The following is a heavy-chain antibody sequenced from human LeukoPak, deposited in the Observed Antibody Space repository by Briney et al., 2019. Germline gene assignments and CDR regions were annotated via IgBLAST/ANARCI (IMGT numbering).Heavy chain of an antibody. Sequence: SETLSLTCTVSGGSFSSRRDCWGWIRQPPGKGLEWIGSIYYSGSTHYTPSLKSRVTISVDTSKNRFSLKLSSMTAADTAMYYCARESFWGVVVAATGSFDIWGQGTMVTVSS. CDR3: ARESFWGVVVAATGSFDI. J-gene: IGHJ3*02. V-gene: IGHV4-39*07. CDR2: IYYSGST. CDR1: GGSFSSRRDC. D-gene: IGHD2-15*01.